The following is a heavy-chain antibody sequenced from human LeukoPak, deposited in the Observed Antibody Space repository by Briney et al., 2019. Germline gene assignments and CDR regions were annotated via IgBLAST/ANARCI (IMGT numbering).Heavy chain of an antibody. CDR1: GFTFSGYS. J-gene: IGHJ3*02. D-gene: IGHD6-25*01. CDR2: ISSSSSYI. Sequence: GGSLRLSCAASGFTFSGYSMNWVCQAPGKGLEWVSSISSSSSYIYYADSVKGRFTISRDNAKNSLYLQMNSLRAEDTAVYYCARTHFSDDAFDIWGQGTMVTVSS. V-gene: IGHV3-21*01. CDR3: ARTHFSDDAFDI.